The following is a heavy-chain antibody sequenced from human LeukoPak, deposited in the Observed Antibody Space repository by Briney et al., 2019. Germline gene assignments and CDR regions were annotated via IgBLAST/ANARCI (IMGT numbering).Heavy chain of an antibody. D-gene: IGHD5-24*01. CDR3: ARPLEMSTITSLNY. J-gene: IGHJ4*02. Sequence: PGESLKISCKGSGYSFTSYWIGWVRQMPGEGLEWMGIIYPDDSDTRYSPCFQGQVTISADKSISTAYLQCSSLKASDTAMYYCARPLEMSTITSLNYWGQGTLVTVSS. V-gene: IGHV5-51*01. CDR2: IYPDDSDT. CDR1: GYSFTSYW.